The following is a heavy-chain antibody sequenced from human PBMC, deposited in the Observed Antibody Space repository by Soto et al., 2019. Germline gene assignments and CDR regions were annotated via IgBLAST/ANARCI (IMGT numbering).Heavy chain of an antibody. J-gene: IGHJ4*02. D-gene: IGHD5-12*01. Sequence: SETLSLTCAVSGGSISSGGYSWSWIRQPPGKGLEWIGYIYHSGSTYYNPSLKSRVTISVDRSKNQFSLKLSSVTAADTAVYYCARGDVEMATISYFDYRGQGTLVTLSS. V-gene: IGHV4-30-2*01. CDR3: ARGDVEMATISYFDY. CDR2: IYHSGST. CDR1: GGSISSGGYS.